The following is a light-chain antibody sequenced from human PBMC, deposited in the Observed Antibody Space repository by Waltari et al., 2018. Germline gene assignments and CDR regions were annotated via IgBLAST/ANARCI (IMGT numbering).Light chain of an antibody. CDR1: QRISRW. CDR3: QQYNSYSWT. CDR2: KAS. J-gene: IGKJ1*01. V-gene: IGKV1-5*03. Sequence: DIQITQSPSTLSASVGNRVIITCRASQRISRWLAWYQQKPGKAPKLLIYKASSLESGVQSRFSGSGSGTEFTLTISNLQPDDFATYYCQQYNSYSWTFGQGTKVEIK.